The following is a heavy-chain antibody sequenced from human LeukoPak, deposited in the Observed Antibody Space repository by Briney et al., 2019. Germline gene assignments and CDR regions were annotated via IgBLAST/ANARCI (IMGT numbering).Heavy chain of an antibody. D-gene: IGHD5-12*01. J-gene: IGHJ4*02. CDR1: GFTFKTYG. CDR3: ARGPSGYHNT. V-gene: IGHV3-30*03. Sequence: GGSLRLSCAASGFTFKTYGMHWVRQAPGKGLEWVAVIIHDGSNKYYADSVKGRFTISRDNSKNTLYLQMNSLRAEDTAVYYCARGPSGYHNTGGQGTLVTVSS. CDR2: IIHDGSNK.